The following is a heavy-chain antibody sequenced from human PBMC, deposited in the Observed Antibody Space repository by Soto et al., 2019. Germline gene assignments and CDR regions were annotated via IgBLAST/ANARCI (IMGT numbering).Heavy chain of an antibody. V-gene: IGHV5-51*01. CDR2: MYPDDSDI. D-gene: IGHD3-22*01. CDR3: ATAYVYDFENSNYYRDAFDI. J-gene: IGHJ3*02. CDR1: GDSFSFYW. Sequence: PGESLKISCKASGDSFSFYWIGWVRQMPGKGLEWMAIMYPDDSDIRYSPSFEAHVTISADKSTSTAFLQWSSLKASDTAMYYCATAYVYDFENSNYYRDAFDIWGQGTLVTVSS.